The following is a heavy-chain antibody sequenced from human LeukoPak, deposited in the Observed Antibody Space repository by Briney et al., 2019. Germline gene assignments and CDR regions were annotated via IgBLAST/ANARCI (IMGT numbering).Heavy chain of an antibody. CDR2: ISGSGGST. D-gene: IGHD1-26*01. V-gene: IGHV3-23*01. CDR1: GFTFSSYA. J-gene: IGHJ4*02. Sequence: GGSLRLSCGASGFTFSSYAMNWVRQVPGKGLEWFSAISGSGGSTYYADSVKGRFTISRDNSKNTLSLQMYGLRADDTAVYYCAKASTFSGSPVGYWGQGTLVTVSS. CDR3: AKASTFSGSPVGY.